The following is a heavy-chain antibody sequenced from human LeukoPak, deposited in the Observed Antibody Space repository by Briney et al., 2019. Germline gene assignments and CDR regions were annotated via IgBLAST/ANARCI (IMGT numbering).Heavy chain of an antibody. D-gene: IGHD3-9*01. J-gene: IGHJ6*03. V-gene: IGHV1-18*01. CDR1: GYTFTSYG. CDR3: ARASASYGCILTGYYYMDV. CDR2: ISAYNGNT. Sequence: ASVKVSCKAYGYTFTSYGISWVRQAPGQGLEWMGWISAYNGNTNYAQKLQGRVTMTTDTSTSTAYMELRSLRSDDTAVYYCARASASYGCILTGYYYMDVWGKGTTVTVSS.